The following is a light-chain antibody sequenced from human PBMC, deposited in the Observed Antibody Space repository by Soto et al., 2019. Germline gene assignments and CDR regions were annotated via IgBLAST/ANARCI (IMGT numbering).Light chain of an antibody. J-gene: IGKJ4*01. Sequence: EVVLTQSPATLSVSPGDRATLSCRASQSVSRNLAWYQQKPGQAPRLLIYGASTRATGVPARFSGSGSATEFTLSISSLQSEDVAVYYCQQYDDWLRLTFGGGTKVEIK. CDR1: QSVSRN. CDR2: GAS. V-gene: IGKV3-15*01. CDR3: QQYDDWLRLT.